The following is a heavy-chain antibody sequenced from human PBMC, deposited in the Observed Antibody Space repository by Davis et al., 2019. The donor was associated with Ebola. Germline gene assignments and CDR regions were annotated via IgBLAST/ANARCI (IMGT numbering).Heavy chain of an antibody. V-gene: IGHV3-66*01. J-gene: IGHJ5*02. CDR3: ARGSGYSGPTGWFDP. CDR1: GFTVSSNY. Sequence: GESLKISCAASGFTVSSNYMSWVRQAPGKGLEWVSVIYSGGSTYYADSVKGRFTISRDNAKNSLYLQMNSLRAEDTAVYYCARGSGYSGPTGWFDPWGQGTLVTVSS. D-gene: IGHD5-12*01. CDR2: IYSGGST.